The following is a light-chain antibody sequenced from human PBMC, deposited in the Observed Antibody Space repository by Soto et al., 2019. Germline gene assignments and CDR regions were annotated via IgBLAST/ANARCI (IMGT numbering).Light chain of an antibody. CDR2: DAS. J-gene: IGKJ1*01. V-gene: IGKV1-5*01. CDR3: QQYNSYSGT. CDR1: QSISSW. Sequence: DIQMTQSPSTLSASVGDRVTITCRASQSISSWLAWYRQKPGKAPKLLIYDASSLESGVPSRFSGSGSGTEFTLTISSLQPDDFATYYCQQYNSYSGTFGQGGKVDIK.